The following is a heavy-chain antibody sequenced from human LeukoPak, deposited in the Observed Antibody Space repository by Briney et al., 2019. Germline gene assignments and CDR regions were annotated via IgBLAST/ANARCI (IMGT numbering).Heavy chain of an antibody. D-gene: IGHD6-13*01. J-gene: IGHJ4*02. CDR1: GGTFSSYA. CDR3: ARGSQQLAPLDY. V-gene: IGHV1-69*13. Sequence: SVKVSCKASGGTFSSYAISWVRQAPGQGLEWMGGIIPIFGTANYAQKFQGRVTITADESTSTAYMELSSLRSEDTAVYYCARGSQQLAPLDYWGQGTLVTVSS. CDR2: IIPIFGTA.